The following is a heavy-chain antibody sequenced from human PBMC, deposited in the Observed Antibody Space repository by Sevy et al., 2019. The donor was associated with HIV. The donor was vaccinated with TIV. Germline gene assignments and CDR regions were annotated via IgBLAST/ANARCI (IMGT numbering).Heavy chain of an antibody. CDR2: IYSGGST. J-gene: IGHJ6*02. V-gene: IGHV3-53*01. Sequence: GGSLRLSCAASGFTISSYWVTWVRQAPGKGLEWFSVIYSGGSTYYADSLKGRFTISRDNSKNTLYLQMNSLRAEDTAVYYCARVQVRGEGGYYYYGMDVWGQGTTVTVSS. CDR1: GFTISSYW. D-gene: IGHD3-10*01. CDR3: ARVQVRGEGGYYYYGMDV.